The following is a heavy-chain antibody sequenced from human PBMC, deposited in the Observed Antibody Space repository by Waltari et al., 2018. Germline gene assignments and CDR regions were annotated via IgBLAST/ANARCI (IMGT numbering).Heavy chain of an antibody. CDR2: IWYDGSNK. CDR1: GFTFSSYG. V-gene: IGHV3-33*01. CDR3: ARDMAPSGHLDY. D-gene: IGHD5-12*01. Sequence: QVQLVESGGGVVQPGRSLRLSCAASGFTFSSYGMHWVRQAPGKGLEWVAVIWYDGSNKYYADSVKGRFTISRDNSKNTLYLQMNSLRAEDTAVYYCARDMAPSGHLDYWGQGTLVTVSS. J-gene: IGHJ4*02.